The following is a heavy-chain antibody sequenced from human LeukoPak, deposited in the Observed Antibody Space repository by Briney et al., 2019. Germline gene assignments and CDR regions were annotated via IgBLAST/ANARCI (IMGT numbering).Heavy chain of an antibody. V-gene: IGHV5-51*01. D-gene: IGHD2-2*01. J-gene: IGHJ6*03. CDR2: IYPGDSDT. Sequence: GESLKISCKGSGYSFTSHWIGWVRQMPGKGLEWMGIIYPGDSDTRYSPSFQGQVTISADKSISTAYLQWSSLKASDTAMYYCARQIVVVPADLNYYYYYMDVWGKGTTVTVSS. CDR1: GYSFTSHW. CDR3: ARQIVVVPADLNYYYYYMDV.